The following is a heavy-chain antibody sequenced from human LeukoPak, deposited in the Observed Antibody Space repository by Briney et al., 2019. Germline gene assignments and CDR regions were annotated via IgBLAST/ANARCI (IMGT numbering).Heavy chain of an antibody. CDR2: INPSGGST. Sequence: ASVKVSCKASGYTFASYYMHWVRQAPGQGLEWMGIINPSGGSTSYAQKFQGRVTMTRDMSTSTVYMELSSLRSEDTAVYYCARDGGTTSIAARLYNYYYMDVWGKGTTVTVSS. D-gene: IGHD6-6*01. J-gene: IGHJ6*03. V-gene: IGHV1-46*01. CDR3: ARDGGTTSIAARLYNYYYMDV. CDR1: GYTFASYY.